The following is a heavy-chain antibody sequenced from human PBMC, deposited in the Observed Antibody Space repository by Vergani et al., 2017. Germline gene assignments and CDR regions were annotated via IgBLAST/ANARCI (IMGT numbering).Heavy chain of an antibody. CDR2: INSHGTKT. V-gene: IGHV3-7*03. J-gene: IGHJ4*02. Sequence: GQLVESGGGLVQPGGSLRLSCSPSGFIFSDYWMTWVRKAPGRGLEWVANINSHGTKTDYMPSMSGRFTISRDNTQNSLHLQISSLTVEGTAVYYCARAGVRAGFDFWGQGTLVTVSS. CDR3: ARAGVRAGFDF. D-gene: IGHD2-8*01. CDR1: GFIFSDYW.